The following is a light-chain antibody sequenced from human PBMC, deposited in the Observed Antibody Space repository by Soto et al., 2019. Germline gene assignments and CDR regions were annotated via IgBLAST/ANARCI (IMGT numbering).Light chain of an antibody. V-gene: IGKV3-20*01. CDR2: GAS. CDR1: RRINLN. J-gene: IGKJ1*01. Sequence: EIVLRPSPGTLSLSPGERATLSCRASRRINLNLAWYQQQPGQAPRLLIYGASNMATGVPDRFRGSGSGTDFTLTISRREPEDFAVYYCQQYGSSGTFGQGTKVDIK. CDR3: QQYGSSGT.